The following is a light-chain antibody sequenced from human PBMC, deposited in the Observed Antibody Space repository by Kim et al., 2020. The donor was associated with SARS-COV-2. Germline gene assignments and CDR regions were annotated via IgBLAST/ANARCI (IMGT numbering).Light chain of an antibody. CDR3: QAWDSSTV. Sequence: VSESPGQTASTTCSGDKLGDKYACWYQQKPGQSPVLVIYQDSKRPSGIPGRFSGSNSGNTATLTISGTQAMDEADYYCQAWDSSTVFGTGTKVTVL. CDR1: KLGDKY. CDR2: QDS. V-gene: IGLV3-1*01. J-gene: IGLJ1*01.